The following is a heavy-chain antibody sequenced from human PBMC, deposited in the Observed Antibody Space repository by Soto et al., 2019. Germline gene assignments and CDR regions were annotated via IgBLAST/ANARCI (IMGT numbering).Heavy chain of an antibody. Sequence: SETLSLTCTVSGGSISSSSCYWGWIRQPPGKGLEWIGSMHYSGSTYYNSALKSRVTISVGTSKNQFSLQLSSVTAADTAVYYCARLTYDFVAGLNWFDPWGQGTLVTVSS. D-gene: IGHD3-3*01. V-gene: IGHV4-39*01. CDR3: ARLTYDFVAGLNWFDP. J-gene: IGHJ5*02. CDR1: GGSISSSSCY. CDR2: MHYSGST.